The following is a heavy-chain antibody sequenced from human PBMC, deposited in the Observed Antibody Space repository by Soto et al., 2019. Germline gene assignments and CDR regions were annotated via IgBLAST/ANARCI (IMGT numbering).Heavy chain of an antibody. CDR2: INGDGTDT. CDR1: GFTFSMYW. J-gene: IGHJ5*02. V-gene: IGHV3-74*03. CDR3: AKTTFYSSGYNWFDP. D-gene: IGHD6-19*01. Sequence: GGSLRLSCAASGFTFSMYWMHWVRQAPGKGLLWVSRINGDGTDTTYADSVKGRFTISRDNAKNTVYLQMNGLRAEDTAVYYCAKTTFYSSGYNWFDPWGQGTLVTVSS.